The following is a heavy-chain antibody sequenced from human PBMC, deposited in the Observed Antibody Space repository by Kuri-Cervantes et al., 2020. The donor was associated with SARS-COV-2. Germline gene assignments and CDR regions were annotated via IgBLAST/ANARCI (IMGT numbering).Heavy chain of an antibody. D-gene: IGHD2-2*03. CDR1: GFTFTTYT. CDR2: SGSRDDI. Sequence: GESLKISCAASGFTFTTYTMNWVRQTPGRGLEWVAISGSRDDIYYADSVKGRFTISRDNSKNTLYLQMNSLTADDTAVYYCAKEGLGHCSTTSCYPDSWGQGTLVTVSS. V-gene: IGHV3-21*01. J-gene: IGHJ5*01. CDR3: AKEGLGHCSTTSCYPDS.